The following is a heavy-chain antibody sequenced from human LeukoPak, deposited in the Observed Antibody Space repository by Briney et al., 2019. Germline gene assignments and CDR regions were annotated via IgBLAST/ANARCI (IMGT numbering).Heavy chain of an antibody. CDR3: ARGAGWYDY. CDR2: IYYSGST. Sequence: SETLSLTCTVSGASISSDYWSWIRQPPGKGLEWVGYIYYSGSTKYNPSLKSRVTMSVDTSKNQFSLKLSSVTAADTAVYYCARGAGWYDYWGQGTLVTVSS. CDR1: GASISSDY. D-gene: IGHD6-19*01. J-gene: IGHJ4*02. V-gene: IGHV4-59*01.